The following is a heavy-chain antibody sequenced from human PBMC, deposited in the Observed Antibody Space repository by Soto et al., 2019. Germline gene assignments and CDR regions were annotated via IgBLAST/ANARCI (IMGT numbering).Heavy chain of an antibody. V-gene: IGHV4-59*12. CDR2: IYYSGST. D-gene: IGHD3-10*01. CDR3: ARVWDYYGSGSAPLGFDP. Sequence: SETLSLTCTVSGGSISSYYWSWIRQPPGKGLEWIGYIYYSGSTNYNPSLKSRVTISVDTSKNQFSLKLSSVTAADTAVYYCARVWDYYGSGSAPLGFDPWGQGTLVTVSA. J-gene: IGHJ5*02. CDR1: GGSISSYY.